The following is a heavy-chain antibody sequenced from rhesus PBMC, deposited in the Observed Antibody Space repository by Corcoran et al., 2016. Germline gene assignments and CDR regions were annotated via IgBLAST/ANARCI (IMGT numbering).Heavy chain of an antibody. CDR1: GGSISDSYR. J-gene: IGHJ4*01. Sequence: QVQLQESGPGVVKPSETLSLTCAVSGGSISDSYRWSWIRQPPGKGLEWIGYNYGSSTSTNYNPSLKSRVTISKDTSKNQFSLKLSSVTAADTAVYYCARESSPIDYWGQGVLVTVSS. CDR2: NYGSSTST. CDR3: ARESSPIDY. V-gene: IGHV4S10*01.